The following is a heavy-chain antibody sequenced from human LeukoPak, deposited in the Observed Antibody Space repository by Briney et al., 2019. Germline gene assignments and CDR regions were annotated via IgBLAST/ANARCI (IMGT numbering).Heavy chain of an antibody. CDR2: IIPIFGTA. CDR1: GGTFSSYA. Sequence: SVKVSRKASGGTFSSYAISWVRQAPGQGLEWMGRIIPIFGTANYAQKFQGRVTITTDESTSTAYMELSSLRSEDTAVYYCAREKAPYGFFDYWGQGTLVTVSS. J-gene: IGHJ4*02. V-gene: IGHV1-69*05. D-gene: IGHD4-17*01. CDR3: AREKAPYGFFDY.